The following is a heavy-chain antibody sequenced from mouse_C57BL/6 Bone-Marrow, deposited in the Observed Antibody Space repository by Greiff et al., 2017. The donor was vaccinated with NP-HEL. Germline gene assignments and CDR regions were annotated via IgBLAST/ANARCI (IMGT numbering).Heavy chain of an antibody. J-gene: IGHJ1*03. CDR2: INPRNGGT. CDR1: GYTFTSYW. CDR3: ARTSTVVATRYFDV. D-gene: IGHD1-1*01. V-gene: IGHV1-53*01. Sequence: QVQLQQSGPELVKPGASVKISCKASGYTFTSYWMHWVKQRPGQGLEWIGNINPRNGGTNYNEKFKSKATLTVDKSSSTAYMQLSSLTSEDSAVYYCARTSTVVATRYFDVWGTGTTVTVSS.